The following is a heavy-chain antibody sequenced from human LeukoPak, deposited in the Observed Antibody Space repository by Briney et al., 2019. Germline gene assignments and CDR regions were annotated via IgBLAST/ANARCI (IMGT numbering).Heavy chain of an antibody. Sequence: GGSLRLSCAASGFTFSSYWMYWVRHGPGKGLVCVSGINSDGSSIGYADSVKGRFTISRDNAMNTLYLQMNSLRAEDTAVYYCASFLVGWGQGTLVTVSS. CDR3: ASFLVG. CDR2: INSDGSSI. J-gene: IGHJ4*02. CDR1: GFTFSSYW. V-gene: IGHV3-74*01. D-gene: IGHD6-6*01.